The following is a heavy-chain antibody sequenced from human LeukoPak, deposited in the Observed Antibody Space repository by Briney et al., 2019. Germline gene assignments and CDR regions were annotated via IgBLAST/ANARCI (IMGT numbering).Heavy chain of an antibody. D-gene: IGHD3-10*01. CDR2: IHYDGSNK. J-gene: IGHJ4*02. CDR1: GFTFSSYG. V-gene: IGHV3-30*02. Sequence: GGSLRLSCAASGFTFSSYGMQWVRQAPGKGLEWVAFIHYDGSNKYYANSVKGRFTISRDNSKNTLYLHMNSLRAEDTAVYYGAKDPIRGVRPYYFSSWGQGTLVTVSS. CDR3: AKDPIRGVRPYYFSS.